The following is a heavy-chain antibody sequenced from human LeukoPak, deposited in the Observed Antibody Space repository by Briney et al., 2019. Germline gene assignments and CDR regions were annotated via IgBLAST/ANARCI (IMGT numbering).Heavy chain of an antibody. CDR3: AKTRYSSGWFFDY. Sequence: GGSLRLSCAASGFTFSSYGMHWVRQAPGKGLEWVEVISYDGSNKYYADSVKGRFTISRDNSKNTLYLQMKSLRAEDTAVYYCAKTRYSSGWFFDYWGQGTLVTVSS. V-gene: IGHV3-30*18. CDR2: ISYDGSNK. CDR1: GFTFSSYG. J-gene: IGHJ4*02. D-gene: IGHD6-19*01.